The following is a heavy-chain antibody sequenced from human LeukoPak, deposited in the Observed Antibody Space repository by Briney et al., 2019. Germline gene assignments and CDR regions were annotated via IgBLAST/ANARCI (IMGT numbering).Heavy chain of an antibody. V-gene: IGHV1-24*01. CDR3: VTGFTTMAVDYFDY. Sequence: ASVTVSCKVSGQTLSDLSIHWLRQPPGKGLEWLGGSYPEDGERIYAQMFQGRVTMTEDTSIDTAYMELSSLRSEDTAVYYCVTGFTTMAVDYFDYGGQGTLGTVSP. J-gene: IGHJ4*02. D-gene: IGHD5-18*01. CDR2: SYPEDGER. CDR1: GQTLSDLS.